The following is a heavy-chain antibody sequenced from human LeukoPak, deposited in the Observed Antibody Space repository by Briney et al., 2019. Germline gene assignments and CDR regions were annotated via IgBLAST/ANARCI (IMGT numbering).Heavy chain of an antibody. V-gene: IGHV1-18*01. Sequence: GASVKVSCTASGYTFTSYGISWVRQAPGQGLEWMGWISAYNGNTNYAQKVQGRVTMTTDTSTSTAYMELRSLRSDDTAVFYCARDSSEDFYDSSGYYSFDFWGQGTLVTVSS. CDR3: ARDSSEDFYDSSGYYSFDF. J-gene: IGHJ4*02. CDR1: GYTFTSYG. D-gene: IGHD3-22*01. CDR2: ISAYNGNT.